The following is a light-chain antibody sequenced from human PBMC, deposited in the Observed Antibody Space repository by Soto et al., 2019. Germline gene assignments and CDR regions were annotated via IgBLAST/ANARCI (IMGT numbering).Light chain of an antibody. J-gene: IGKJ1*01. CDR1: QSVSSN. CDR2: GAS. Sequence: IVMAQCPATLSVXXXXXXXXXXRASQSVSSNLAWYQQKPGQAPRFLIYGASTRATGIPARFSGSGSGTDFTLTISRLELEHFAVYYCQQYGSSPRTFGQGTKVDIK. CDR3: QQYGSSPRT. V-gene: IGKV3-15*01.